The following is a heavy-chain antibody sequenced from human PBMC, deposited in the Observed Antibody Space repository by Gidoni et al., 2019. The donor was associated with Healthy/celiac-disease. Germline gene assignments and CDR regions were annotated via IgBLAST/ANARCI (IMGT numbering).Heavy chain of an antibody. J-gene: IGHJ4*02. CDR2: INHSGST. CDR3: ARSQYYRWELVGFDY. V-gene: IGHV4-34*01. Sequence: QVQLQQWGAGLLKPSETLSLTCAVYGGSFSGYYWSWIRQPPGKGLEWIGEINHSGSTNYNPSLKSRVTISVDTSKNQCSLKLSSVTAADTAVYYCARSQYYRWELVGFDYWGQGTLVTVSS. CDR1: GGSFSGYY. D-gene: IGHD1-26*01.